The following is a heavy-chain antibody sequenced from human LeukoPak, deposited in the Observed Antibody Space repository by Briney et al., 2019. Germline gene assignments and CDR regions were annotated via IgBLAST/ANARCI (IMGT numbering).Heavy chain of an antibody. Sequence: SETLSLTCAVSGGPISSNNWWGWVRQPPGKGLEWIGEIYHSGSPNYNPSLKSRVTISVDKSRNHFSLNLSSVTAADTAVYYCARVNINNWHSCDYWGQGTLVTVSS. D-gene: IGHD1-1*01. CDR3: ARVNINNWHSCDY. CDR1: GGPISSNNW. CDR2: IYHSGSP. V-gene: IGHV4-4*02. J-gene: IGHJ4*02.